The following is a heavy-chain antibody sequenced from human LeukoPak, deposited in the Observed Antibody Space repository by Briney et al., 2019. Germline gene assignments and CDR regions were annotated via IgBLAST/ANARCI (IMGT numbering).Heavy chain of an antibody. CDR1: GFTFSSNY. J-gene: IGHJ4*02. D-gene: IGHD3-3*01. Sequence: GGSLRLSCAASGFTFSSNYMSWVRQAPGKGLEWVAVISHDGITKYYAASVRGRFTISTDNSKNTLYMQMNSLRAEDTAVYYCAREPVPGVPNYFDYWGQGTLVTVSS. V-gene: IGHV3-30-3*01. CDR3: AREPVPGVPNYFDY. CDR2: ISHDGITK.